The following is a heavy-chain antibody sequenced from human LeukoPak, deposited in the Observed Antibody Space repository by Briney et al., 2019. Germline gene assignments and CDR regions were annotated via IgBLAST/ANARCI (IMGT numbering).Heavy chain of an antibody. V-gene: IGHV4-34*01. D-gene: IGHD5-18*01. CDR2: INHSVGT. CDR3: ARGQKYRNGYTVTELGSGYFDY. J-gene: IGHJ4*02. CDR1: SGSFSGYY. Sequence: SETLSLTCSVYSGSFSGYYWSWIRQPPGKGLEWIGEINHSVGTNYNPSLKSRVTMSLDTSKNQFSLKLSSVTAADTAVYYCARGQKYRNGYTVTELGSGYFDYWGQGTLVTVSS.